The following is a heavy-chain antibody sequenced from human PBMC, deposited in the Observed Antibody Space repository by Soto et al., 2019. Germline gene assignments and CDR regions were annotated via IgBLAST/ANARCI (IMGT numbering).Heavy chain of an antibody. Sequence: PGGSLRLSCAASGFTFSSYSMNWVRQAPGKGLEWVSYISSSSSTIYYADSVKGRFTISRDNAKNSLYLQMNSLRAEDTAVYYCSSHTVTPYYYYYYMDVWGKGTTVTVSS. D-gene: IGHD4-17*01. CDR3: SSHTVTPYYYYYYMDV. V-gene: IGHV3-48*01. J-gene: IGHJ6*03. CDR1: GFTFSSYS. CDR2: ISSSSSTI.